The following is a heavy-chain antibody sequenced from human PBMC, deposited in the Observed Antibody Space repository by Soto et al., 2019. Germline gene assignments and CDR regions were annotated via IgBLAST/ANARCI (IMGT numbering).Heavy chain of an antibody. CDR1: GYTFTSYY. D-gene: IGHD3-22*01. Sequence: QVQLVQSGAEVKKPGASVKVSCKASGYTFTSYYMHWVRQAPGQGLEWMGIINPSGGSTSYAQKFQGRVTMTRDTSTSTVYMELSSLRSEDTAVYYCARAGDFTMIEAKGSAWFDYWGQGTLVTVSS. CDR2: INPSGGST. J-gene: IGHJ4*02. V-gene: IGHV1-46*01. CDR3: ARAGDFTMIEAKGSAWFDY.